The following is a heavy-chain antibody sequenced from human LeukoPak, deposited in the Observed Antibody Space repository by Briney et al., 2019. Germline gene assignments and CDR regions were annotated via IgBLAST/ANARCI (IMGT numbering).Heavy chain of an antibody. D-gene: IGHD3-22*01. CDR1: GFTFSSYG. J-gene: IGHJ4*02. V-gene: IGHV3-30*18. Sequence: GGSRRLSCAASGFTFSSYGMHWVRQAPGKGLEWVAVISYDGSNKYYADSVKGRFTISRDNSKNTLYLQMNSLRAEDTAVYYCAKDVGFDSSGSFDYWGQGTLVTVSS. CDR3: AKDVGFDSSGSFDY. CDR2: ISYDGSNK.